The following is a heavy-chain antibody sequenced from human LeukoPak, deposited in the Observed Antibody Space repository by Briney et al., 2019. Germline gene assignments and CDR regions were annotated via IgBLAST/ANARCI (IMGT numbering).Heavy chain of an antibody. CDR2: ISSSSSYI. CDR1: GFTFHDYA. CDR3: ARETYCTSTRCPIGDHFDY. Sequence: GGSLRLSCAASGFTFHDYAMHWVRQAPGKGLEWVSSISSSSSYIYYADSMKGRFTISRDNAKNSLYLQMNSLRAEDTAVYYCARETYCTSTRCPIGDHFDYWGQGTLVTVSS. V-gene: IGHV3-21*01. J-gene: IGHJ4*02. D-gene: IGHD2-2*01.